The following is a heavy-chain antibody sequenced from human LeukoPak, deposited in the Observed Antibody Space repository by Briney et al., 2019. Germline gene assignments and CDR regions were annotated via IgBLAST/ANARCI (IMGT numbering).Heavy chain of an antibody. V-gene: IGHV1-2*06. J-gene: IGHJ4*02. CDR3: ARANLDHGAFYFDY. CDR2: INPNSGGT. D-gene: IGHD4-17*01. CDR1: GYTFAGYY. Sequence: ASVKVSCKASGYTFAGYYMHWVRQAPGQGLEWMGRINPNSGGTNYAQKFQGRVTMTRDTSISTAYMELSRLRSDDTAVYYCARANLDHGAFYFDYWGQGTLVTVSS.